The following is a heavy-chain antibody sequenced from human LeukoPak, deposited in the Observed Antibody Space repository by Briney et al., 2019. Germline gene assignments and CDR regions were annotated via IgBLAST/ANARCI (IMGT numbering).Heavy chain of an antibody. CDR1: GYTFTGYY. Sequence: ASVKVSCKASGYTFTGYYMHWVRQAPGQGLEWMGWINPNSGGTNYAQKFQGRVTMTTDTSTSTAYMELRSLRSDDTAVYYCARRVVVPAAAYYYYGMDVWGQGTTVTVSS. V-gene: IGHV1-2*02. CDR2: INPNSGGT. CDR3: ARRVVVPAAAYYYYGMDV. D-gene: IGHD2-2*01. J-gene: IGHJ6*02.